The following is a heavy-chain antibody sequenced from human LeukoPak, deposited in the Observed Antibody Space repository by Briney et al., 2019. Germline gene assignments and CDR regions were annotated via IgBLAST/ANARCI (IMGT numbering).Heavy chain of an antibody. CDR2: ISGSGVGT. CDR1: GFTFSSYG. Sequence: GGSLRLSCAASGFTFSSYGMSWLRQAPGKGLEWVSAISGSGVGTYYADSVKGRFTISRDNAKNTLYLQMNSLRVEDTAVYYCAREGRVSGYDFDCWGQGTLVTVSS. J-gene: IGHJ4*02. CDR3: AREGRVSGYDFDC. V-gene: IGHV3-23*01. D-gene: IGHD5-12*01.